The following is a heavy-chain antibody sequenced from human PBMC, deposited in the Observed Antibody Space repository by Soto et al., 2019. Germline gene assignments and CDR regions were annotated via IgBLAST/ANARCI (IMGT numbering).Heavy chain of an antibody. CDR2: IWYDGSNK. D-gene: IGHD1-26*01. CDR3: ARSGSYDGYFDC. J-gene: IGHJ4*02. V-gene: IGHV3-33*01. CDR1: GFTFSSYG. Sequence: SLRLSCAASGFTFSSYGVHWVRQAPGKGLEWVAVIWYDGSNKYYADSVKGRFTISRDNSKNTLYLQMNSLRAEDTAVYYCARSGSYDGYFDCWGQGTLVTVSS.